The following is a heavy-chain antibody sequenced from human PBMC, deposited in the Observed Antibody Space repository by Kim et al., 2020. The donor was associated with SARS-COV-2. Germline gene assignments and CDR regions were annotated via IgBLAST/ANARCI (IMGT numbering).Heavy chain of an antibody. CDR2: IYSGGST. J-gene: IGHJ4*02. D-gene: IGHD2-2*03. CDR1: GFTVSSNY. CDR3: AINLGIVVVPAAIYAV. Sequence: GGSLRLSCAASGFTVSSNYMSWVRQAPGKGLEWVSVIYSGGSTYYADSVKGRFTISRDNSKNTLYLQMNSLRAEDTAVYYCAINLGIVVVPAAIYAVWGQGTLVTVSS. V-gene: IGHV3-66*01.